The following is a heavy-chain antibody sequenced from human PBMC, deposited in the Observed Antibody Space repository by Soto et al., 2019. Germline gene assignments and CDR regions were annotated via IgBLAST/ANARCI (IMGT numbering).Heavy chain of an antibody. CDR1: GDSVSSNSAA. V-gene: IGHV6-1*01. J-gene: IGHJ6*02. Sequence: KQSQTLSLTCAISGDSVSSNSAAWNWIRQSPSRGLEWLGRTYYRSKWYNDYAVSVKSRITINPDTSKNQFSLQLNSVTPEDTAVYYCAKLTHFSSSSKYYYYYGMDVWGQGTTVTVSS. D-gene: IGHD6-6*01. CDR2: TYYRSKWYN. CDR3: AKLTHFSSSSKYYYYYGMDV.